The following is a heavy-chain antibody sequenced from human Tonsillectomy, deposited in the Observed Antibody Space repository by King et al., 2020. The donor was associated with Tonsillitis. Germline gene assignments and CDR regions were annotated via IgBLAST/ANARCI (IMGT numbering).Heavy chain of an antibody. Sequence: VQLVESGGGVVQPGGSLRLSCAVSGFIFSHYAMHWVRQAPGKGLEWVATISYDGGKVHYADSAKGRFTVSRDDSKNTLFLQMNSLRSEDTAVYYCAKDAVYYDYLWGTFHYWGQGILVTVSS. CDR1: GFIFSHYA. CDR2: ISYDGGKV. D-gene: IGHD3-16*01. J-gene: IGHJ4*02. V-gene: IGHV3-30*18. CDR3: AKDAVYYDYLWGTFHY.